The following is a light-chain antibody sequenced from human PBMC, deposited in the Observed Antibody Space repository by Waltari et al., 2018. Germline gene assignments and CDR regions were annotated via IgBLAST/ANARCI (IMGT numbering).Light chain of an antibody. CDR3: QTGGHGTGV. CDR1: SGHSSNT. J-gene: IGLJ3*02. V-gene: IGLV4-69*01. CDR2: VNSDGVH. Sequence: QLVLTQSPSASASLGASVKLTCTLSSGHSSNTIAWHQQQPEKGPRYLMKVNSDGVHTKGDGIPDRFSGSGSGAGRYLTISSVQSEDEADYYCQTGGHGTGVFGGGTKLTVL.